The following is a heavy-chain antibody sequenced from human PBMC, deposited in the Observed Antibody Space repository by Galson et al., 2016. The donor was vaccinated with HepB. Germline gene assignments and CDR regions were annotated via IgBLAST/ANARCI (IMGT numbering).Heavy chain of an antibody. CDR2: ISWNSGNI. CDR3: AKAMGGVGITPIFDL. Sequence: SLRLSCAASGFTFDDFAMHWVRLAPGKGLEWVSGISWNSGNIDYAGSVKGRFTISRDNAKNSLDLHMNSLRPEDTAFYFCAKAMGGVGITPIFDLWGQGIPVTVSS. J-gene: IGHJ4*02. D-gene: IGHD3-10*01. CDR1: GFTFDDFA. V-gene: IGHV3-9*01.